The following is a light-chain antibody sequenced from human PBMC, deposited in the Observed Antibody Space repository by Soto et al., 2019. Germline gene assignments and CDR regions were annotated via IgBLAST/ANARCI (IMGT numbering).Light chain of an antibody. Sequence: VMTQSPGTLSVSPGETATLSCGTSQSISNNLAWYQQKLGQPPRLLIYAASTRATGVPARFSGSGSGTEFTLTVGYLRPEDSAVYFCQQYHDWVTFGGGTQVDIK. CDR3: QQYHDWVT. CDR1: QSISNN. V-gene: IGKV3D-15*01. CDR2: AAS. J-gene: IGKJ4*01.